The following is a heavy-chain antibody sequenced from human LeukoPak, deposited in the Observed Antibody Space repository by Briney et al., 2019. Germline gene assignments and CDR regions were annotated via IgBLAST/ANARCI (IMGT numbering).Heavy chain of an antibody. V-gene: IGHV3-64D*06. D-gene: IGHD6-19*01. CDR3: VKTTGYSSDPLDC. Sequence: PGGSLRLSCSASGFTFSNYAMHWVRQAPGKGLEYVSAMNGRFTISRDNSKNTLYLQTSSLRAEDTAVYYCVKTTGYSSDPLDCWGQGTLVTVSP. J-gene: IGHJ4*02. CDR1: GFTFSNYA.